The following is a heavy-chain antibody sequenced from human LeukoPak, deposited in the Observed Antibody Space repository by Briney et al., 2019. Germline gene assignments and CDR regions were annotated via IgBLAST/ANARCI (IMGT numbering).Heavy chain of an antibody. CDR1: GGTFSSYA. Sequence: ASVKVSCKASGGTFSSYAISWVRQAPGQGLEWKGGIIPIFGTANYAQKFQGRVTITADESTSTAYMELSSLRSEDTAVYYCGIAARPYYYYYYGMDVWGQGTTVTVSS. CDR3: GIAARPYYYYYYGMDV. V-gene: IGHV1-69*13. J-gene: IGHJ6*02. CDR2: IIPIFGTA. D-gene: IGHD6-6*01.